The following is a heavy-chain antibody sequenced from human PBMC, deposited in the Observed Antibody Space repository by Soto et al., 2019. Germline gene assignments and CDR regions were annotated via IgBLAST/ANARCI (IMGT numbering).Heavy chain of an antibody. CDR2: ISPNSGDT. D-gene: IGHD6-25*01. J-gene: IGHJ4*02. CDR1: GYTFTTYG. V-gene: IGHV1-18*01. CDR3: AREMWTRSGPQNFFDC. Sequence: ASVKVSCKASGYTFTTYGISWVRQAPGEGLEWMGWISPNSGDTRYTQNLQGRVTMTTDASASTAYMELRSPSSDDTAVYYCAREMWTRSGPQNFFDCWGQGALVTVSS.